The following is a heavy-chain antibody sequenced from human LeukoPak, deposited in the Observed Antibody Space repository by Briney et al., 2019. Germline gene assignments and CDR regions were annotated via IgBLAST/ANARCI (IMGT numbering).Heavy chain of an antibody. D-gene: IGHD3-16*01. Sequence: GGSLRLSCAASGMIFNNHWMHWIRQAPGRGLVWVARINKDGRSRTYAESVKGRFNISRDNAKNTLTLQMNSLRAEDTALYYCVKDVRGIGQDYYYMDVWGKGTTVTVSS. CDR2: INKDGRSR. CDR1: GMIFNNHW. CDR3: VKDVRGIGQDYYYMDV. J-gene: IGHJ6*03. V-gene: IGHV3-74*03.